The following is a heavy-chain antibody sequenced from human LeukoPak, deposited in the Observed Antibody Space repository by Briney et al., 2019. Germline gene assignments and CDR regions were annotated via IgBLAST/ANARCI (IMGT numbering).Heavy chain of an antibody. D-gene: IGHD3-22*01. V-gene: IGHV3-53*01. CDR3: AKGYDSSDPIDY. CDR2: IYSGGST. J-gene: IGHJ4*02. Sequence: GGSLRLSCAASGFTVSSNYMSWVRQAPGKGLEWVSVIYSGGSTYYADSVKGRFTISRDNSKNTLYLQMNSLRAEDTAVYYCAKGYDSSDPIDYWGQGTLVTVSS. CDR1: GFTVSSNY.